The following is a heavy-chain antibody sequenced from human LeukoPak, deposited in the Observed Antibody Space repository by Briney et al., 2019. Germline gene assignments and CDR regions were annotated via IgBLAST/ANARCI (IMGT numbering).Heavy chain of an antibody. CDR3: AKSLRGSWPFDH. D-gene: IGHD3-10*01. CDR2: ISDSGGTT. V-gene: IGHV3-23*01. CDR1: GFSHNNYA. J-gene: IGHJ4*02. Sequence: PGGSLRLSCVFSGFSHNNYAMSWVRQAPGKRLEWVSTISDSGGTTYYADSVKGRLTISRDNSKNTVFLQMNSLRAEDTALYYCAKSLRGSWPFDHWGQGALVTVSS.